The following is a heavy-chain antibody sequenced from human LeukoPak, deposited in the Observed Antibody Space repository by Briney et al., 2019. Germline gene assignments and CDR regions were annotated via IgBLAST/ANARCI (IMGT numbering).Heavy chain of an antibody. CDR2: ISRSDSTV. V-gene: IGHV3-11*01. CDR1: GFTFSDYY. J-gene: IGHJ4*02. Sequence: GGSLRLSCAASGFTFSDYYMSWIRQAPGKGLERVSYISRSDSTVDYADSVKGRFTISRDNAKNSLYLQMNSLRAEDTAVYYCVRGHLWLHFWGQGTLVTVSS. D-gene: IGHD2/OR15-2a*01. CDR3: VRGHLWLHF.